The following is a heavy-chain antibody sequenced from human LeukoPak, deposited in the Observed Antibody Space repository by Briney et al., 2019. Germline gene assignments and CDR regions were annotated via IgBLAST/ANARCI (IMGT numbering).Heavy chain of an antibody. CDR1: GHTFTGYY. D-gene: IGHD3-10*01. CDR2: IIPIFGTA. V-gene: IGHV1-69*13. Sequence: SVEPSCKASGHTFTGYYIHWVRQAPGQGLEWMGGIIPIFGTANYAQKFQGRVTITADESTSTAYMELSSLRSEDTAVYYCRFGDYYYYYGMDVWGKGTTVTVSS. J-gene: IGHJ6*04. CDR3: RFGDYYYYYGMDV.